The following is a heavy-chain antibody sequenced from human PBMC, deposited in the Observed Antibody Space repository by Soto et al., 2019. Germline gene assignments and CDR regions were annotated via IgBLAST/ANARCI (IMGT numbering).Heavy chain of an antibody. CDR1: GFTFSSYA. J-gene: IGHJ5*02. V-gene: IGHV3-23*01. CDR2: ISGSGGST. CDR3: AKDGNPIPYLTGYYRLGWFDP. Sequence: GGSLRLSCAASGFTFSSYAMSWVRQAPGKGLEWVSAISGSGGSTYYADSVKGRFTISRDNSKNTLYLQMNSLRAEDTAVYYCAKDGNPIPYLTGYYRLGWFDPWGQGALVTVSS. D-gene: IGHD3-9*01.